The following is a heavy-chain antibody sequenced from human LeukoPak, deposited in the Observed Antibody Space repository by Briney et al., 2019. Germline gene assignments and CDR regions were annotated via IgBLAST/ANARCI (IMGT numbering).Heavy chain of an antibody. CDR2: IIPILGIA. J-gene: IGHJ4*02. V-gene: IGHV1-69*04. CDR1: RGTFSSYA. Sequence: ASVKVSCKASRGTFSSYAISWVRQAPGQGLEWMGRIIPILGIANDAQKFQGRVTITADKSTSTAYMELSSLRSEDTDVYYCARDGAYYYDSSGYPDYWGQGTLVTVSS. D-gene: IGHD3-22*01. CDR3: ARDGAYYYDSSGYPDY.